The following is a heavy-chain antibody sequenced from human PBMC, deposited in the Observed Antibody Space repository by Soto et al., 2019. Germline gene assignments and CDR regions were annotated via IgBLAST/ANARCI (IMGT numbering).Heavy chain of an antibody. J-gene: IGHJ4*02. CDR3: ARRPSTGWNYFDY. V-gene: IGHV5-51*01. Sequence: PGESLKISCKGSGYSFTNYWIGWVRQMPGKGLEWMAIIYPGDSDSRYSPSFQGQVTISADKSISTAYLQWSSLRASDSAMYYCARRPSTGWNYFDYWGQGTLVTVSS. CDR2: IYPGDSDS. D-gene: IGHD6-19*01. CDR1: GYSFTNYW.